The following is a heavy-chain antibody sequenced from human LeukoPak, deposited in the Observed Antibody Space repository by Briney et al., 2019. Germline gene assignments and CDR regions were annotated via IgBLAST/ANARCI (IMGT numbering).Heavy chain of an antibody. CDR2: ISAHNGNT. D-gene: IGHD2-2*01. V-gene: IGHV1-18*01. CDR1: GSTLAIYG. J-gene: IGHJ4*02. CDR3: AREVQSCTSNTCYLPFDY. Sequence: GASVKLSCNASGSTLAIYGITWQRQAPGPGLERMGWISAHNGNTNYAQKFQGIVTMTTDTSTSTAYMELRSLRSDDTAVYYCAREVQSCTSNTCYLPFDYWGQGTLVTVSS.